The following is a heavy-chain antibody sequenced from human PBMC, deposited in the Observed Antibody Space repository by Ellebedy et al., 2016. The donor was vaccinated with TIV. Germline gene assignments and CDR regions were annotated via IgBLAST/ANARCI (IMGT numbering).Heavy chain of an antibody. CDR1: GFTFSNYA. D-gene: IGHD5-18*01. V-gene: IGHV3-23*01. CDR3: AKDWAEWIQSRYNWFDP. CDR2: ISGRGDST. Sequence: GESLKISCAASGFTFSNYAMSWVRQAPGKGLEWVSGISGRGDSTSYADAVKGRFTISRDNSKNTLYLQMSSLRVEGTAIYYCAKDWAEWIQSRYNWFDPWGQGTLVTVSS. J-gene: IGHJ5*02.